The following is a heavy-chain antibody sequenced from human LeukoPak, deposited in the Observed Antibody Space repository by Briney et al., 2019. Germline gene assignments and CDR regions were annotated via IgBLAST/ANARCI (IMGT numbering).Heavy chain of an antibody. CDR1: GGSFSGYY. J-gene: IGHJ4*02. CDR3: ARRDYGDSGYFFDY. CDR2: INHSGST. Sequence: SETLSLTCAVYGGSFSGYYWSWIRQPPGKGLEWIGEINHSGSTNYNPSLKSRVTISVDTSKNQFSLKLSSVTAADTDVYYCARRDYGDSGYFFDYWGQGTLVTVSS. D-gene: IGHD4-17*01. V-gene: IGHV4-34*01.